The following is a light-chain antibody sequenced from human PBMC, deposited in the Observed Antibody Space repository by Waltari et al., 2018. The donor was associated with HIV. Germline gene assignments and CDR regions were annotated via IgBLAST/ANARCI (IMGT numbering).Light chain of an antibody. Sequence: EIVMTQSPATLSVSPGERATLSCRASHSVNRNLAWYRQKPGQAPRLLIYGASARAAGVPDRFSGSGSGTEFTLTISSLQSEDFAVYYCQQYNDWLLVTFGQGTRLEIE. CDR1: HSVNRN. V-gene: IGKV3-15*01. CDR2: GAS. J-gene: IGKJ5*01. CDR3: QQYNDWLLVT.